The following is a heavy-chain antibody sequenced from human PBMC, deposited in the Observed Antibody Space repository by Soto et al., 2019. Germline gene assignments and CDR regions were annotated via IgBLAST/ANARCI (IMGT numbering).Heavy chain of an antibody. CDR2: VNPIVSMS. CDR3: ASSSGSGYRPFDY. V-gene: IGHV1-69*02. Sequence: QVQLVQSGAEVKRPGSSVKVSCKASGDTFNFYSINWVRQAPGLGLEWMGRVNPIVSMSNYAQKFQGRVTMTADKSTSTAYMELSSLRSEDTAIYYCASSSGSGYRPFDYWGQGALVTVSS. J-gene: IGHJ4*02. D-gene: IGHD3-10*01. CDR1: GDTFNFYS.